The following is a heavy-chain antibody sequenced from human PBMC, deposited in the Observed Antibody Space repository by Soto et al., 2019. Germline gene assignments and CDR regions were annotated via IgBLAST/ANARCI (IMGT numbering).Heavy chain of an antibody. J-gene: IGHJ5*02. CDR2: IKQDGSEE. CDR3: GGDPGLSPARIRGLGWFDP. CDR1: GFTFSGYW. V-gene: IGHV3-7*03. D-gene: IGHD6-6*01. Sequence: EMQLVESGGGLVQPGGSLRLACTASGFTFSGYWMNWVRQAPGKGLEWVARIKQDGSEEHYVDSVKGRVTISRDNANNSVYMQMKSLRAEATAVYYCGGDPGLSPARIRGLGWFDPWGHGVLVTVSA.